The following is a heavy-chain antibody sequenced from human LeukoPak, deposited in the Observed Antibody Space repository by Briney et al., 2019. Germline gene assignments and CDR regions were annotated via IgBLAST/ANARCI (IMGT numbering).Heavy chain of an antibody. V-gene: IGHV1-69*10. J-gene: IGHJ6*03. CDR3: ARKWFGESYMDV. D-gene: IGHD3-10*01. Sequence: GASVKVSCKASGYTFTSYGISWVRQAPGQGLEWMGGIIPIFGITNYAQKFQGRITVTADKSTSTAYMELSSLRSEDTAVYYCARKWFGESYMDVWGKGTTVTVSS. CDR2: IIPIFGIT. CDR1: GYTFTSYG.